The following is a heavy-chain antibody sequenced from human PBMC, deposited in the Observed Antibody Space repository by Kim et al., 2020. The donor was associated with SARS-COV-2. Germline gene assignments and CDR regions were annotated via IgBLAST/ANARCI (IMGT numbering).Heavy chain of an antibody. J-gene: IGHJ4*02. CDR1: GYTFTGYY. Sequence: ASVKVSCKASGYTFTGYYMHWVRQAPGQGLEWMGWINPNSGGTNYAQKFQGRVTMTRDTSISTAYMELSRLRSDDTAVYYCARINYYDSSGYYWYYFDYWGQGTLVTVSS. D-gene: IGHD3-22*01. CDR3: ARINYYDSSGYYWYYFDY. CDR2: INPNSGGT. V-gene: IGHV1-2*02.